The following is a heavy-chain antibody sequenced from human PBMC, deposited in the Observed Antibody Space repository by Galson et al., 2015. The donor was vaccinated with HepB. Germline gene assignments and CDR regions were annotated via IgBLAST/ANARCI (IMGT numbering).Heavy chain of an antibody. CDR3: AKYLGLRDDAFDI. V-gene: IGHV3-30*18. J-gene: IGHJ3*02. CDR1: GFTFSSYG. D-gene: IGHD3-16*01. CDR2: ISYDGSNK. Sequence: SLRLSCASSGFTFSSYGMHWVRQAPGKGLEWVAVISYDGSNKYYADSVKGRFTISRDNSKNTLYLQMNSLRAEDTAVYYCAKYLGLRDDAFDIWGQGTMVTVSS.